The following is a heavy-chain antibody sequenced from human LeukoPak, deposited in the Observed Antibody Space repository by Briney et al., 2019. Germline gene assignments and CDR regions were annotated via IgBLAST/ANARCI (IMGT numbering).Heavy chain of an antibody. V-gene: IGHV3-23*01. CDR1: GFTFSSYA. Sequence: GGSLRLSCAASGFTFSSYAMSWVRQAPGKGLERVSAISGSGGSTYYADSVKGRFTISRDNSKNTLYLQMNSLRAEDTAVYYCTKIGTYDSSGYYYHYFDYWGQGTLVTVSS. CDR2: ISGSGGST. J-gene: IGHJ4*02. CDR3: TKIGTYDSSGYYYHYFDY. D-gene: IGHD3-22*01.